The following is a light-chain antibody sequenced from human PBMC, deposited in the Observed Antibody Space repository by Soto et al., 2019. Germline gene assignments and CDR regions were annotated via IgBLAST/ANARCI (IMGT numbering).Light chain of an antibody. V-gene: IGLV2-14*03. Sequence: QSVLTQPASVSGSPGQSITISCTGTSSDFGAYDFVSWYQQHPDKAPKLMIYEVRNRPSGVSNRFSGSKSVNTATLTISGLQAEDEADYYCSSYTTSSTRVFGTGTKVTVL. J-gene: IGLJ1*01. CDR1: SSDFGAYDF. CDR2: EVR. CDR3: SSYTTSSTRV.